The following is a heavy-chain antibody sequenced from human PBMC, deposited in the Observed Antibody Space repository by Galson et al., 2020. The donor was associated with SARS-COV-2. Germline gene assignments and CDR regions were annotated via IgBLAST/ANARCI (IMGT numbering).Heavy chain of an antibody. CDR2: ISYDGSNK. V-gene: IGHV3-30-3*01. J-gene: IGHJ6*04. Sequence: GESLKISCAASGFPFSSYAMHWVRQAPGKGLEWVALISYDGSNKYYADSVKGRLTISRDNSKNTLYMQMNSLRGEDTAVYYCARARSGSYYYGMDVWGKGTTVTVSS. CDR3: ARARSGSYYYGMDV. CDR1: GFPFSSYA. D-gene: IGHD1-26*01.